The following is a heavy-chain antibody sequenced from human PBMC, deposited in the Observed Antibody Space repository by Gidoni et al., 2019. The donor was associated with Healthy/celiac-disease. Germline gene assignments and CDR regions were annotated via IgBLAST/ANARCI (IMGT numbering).Heavy chain of an antibody. CDR2: IYHSGST. CDR3: ASPTVTTLYWYFDL. CDR1: GGSISSSNW. V-gene: IGHV4-4*02. J-gene: IGHJ2*01. D-gene: IGHD4-17*01. Sequence: HVQLQESGPGLVKPSGTPSLTCAVSGGSISSSNWWSRVRQPPGKGLEWIGEIYHSGSTNSNPSLKSRVTISVDKSKNQFSLKLSSVTAADTAVYYCASPTVTTLYWYFDLWGRGTLVTVSS.